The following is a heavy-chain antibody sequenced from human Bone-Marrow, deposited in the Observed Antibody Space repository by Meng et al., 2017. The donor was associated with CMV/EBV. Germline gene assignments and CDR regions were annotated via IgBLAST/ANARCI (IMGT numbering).Heavy chain of an antibody. Sequence: ASVKVSCKASGYTFTSYYMHWVRQAPGQGLEWMGIINPSGGSTSYAQKFQGRVTMTRDTSTSTVYMELSSLRSEDTAVYYCARGYLRVVVPAAPPRDDAFDIWGQGTMVTVSS. V-gene: IGHV1-46*01. CDR3: ARGYLRVVVPAAPPRDDAFDI. J-gene: IGHJ3*02. D-gene: IGHD2-2*01. CDR1: GYTFTSYY. CDR2: INPSGGST.